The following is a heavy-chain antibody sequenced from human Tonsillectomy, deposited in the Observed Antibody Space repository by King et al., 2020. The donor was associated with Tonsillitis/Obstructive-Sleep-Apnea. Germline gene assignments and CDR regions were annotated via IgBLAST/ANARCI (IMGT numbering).Heavy chain of an antibody. CDR1: GGSISSSSYY. J-gene: IGHJ4*02. Sequence: QLQESGPGLVKPSETLSLTCTVSGGSISSSSYYWGWIRQPPGKGLEWIGSIYYSGSTYNNPSLKSRVTISVDTSKNQFSLKLSSVTAADTAVYYCARAHITIFGVVFDYWGQGTLVTVSS. CDR3: ARAHITIFGVVFDY. D-gene: IGHD3-3*01. V-gene: IGHV4-39*01. CDR2: IYYSGST.